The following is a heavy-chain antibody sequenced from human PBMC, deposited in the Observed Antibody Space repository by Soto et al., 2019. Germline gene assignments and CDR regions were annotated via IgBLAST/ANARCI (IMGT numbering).Heavy chain of an antibody. J-gene: IGHJ6*02. Sequence: EVQLLESGGGLVQPGGSLRLSCAASGFTFSSYAMSWVRQAPGKGLEWVSAISGSGGSTYYADSVKGRFTISRDNSKNTLYLQMNSLRAEDTTVYYCAKGVVGYYYGMDVWGQGTTVTVSS. CDR2: ISGSGGST. D-gene: IGHD2-15*01. V-gene: IGHV3-23*01. CDR1: GFTFSSYA. CDR3: AKGVVGYYYGMDV.